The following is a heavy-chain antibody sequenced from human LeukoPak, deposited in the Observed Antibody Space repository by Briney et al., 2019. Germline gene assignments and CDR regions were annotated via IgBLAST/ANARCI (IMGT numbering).Heavy chain of an antibody. J-gene: IGHJ6*02. Sequence: GRSLRLSCAASGFTFSSYGMHWVRQAPGKGLEWVAVISYDGSNKYYADSVKGRFTISRDNSKNTLYLQMNSLRAEDTAVYYCAKDRGGSSTTYYYYYGMDVWGQGTTVTVSS. CDR2: ISYDGSNK. CDR3: AKDRGGSSTTYYYYYGMDV. D-gene: IGHD2-15*01. V-gene: IGHV3-30*18. CDR1: GFTFSSYG.